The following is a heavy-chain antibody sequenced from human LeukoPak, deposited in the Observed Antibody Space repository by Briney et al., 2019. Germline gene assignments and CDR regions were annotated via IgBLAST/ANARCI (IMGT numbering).Heavy chain of an antibody. D-gene: IGHD5-24*01. CDR2: INTNTGNP. V-gene: IGHV7-4-1*02. CDR3: ARDSGGYNYVALASDY. J-gene: IGHJ4*02. Sequence: GASVKVSCKASGYTFTSYAMNWVRQAPGQGLEWMGWINTNTGNPTYAQGFTGRFVFSLDTSVSTAYLQISSLKAEDTAVYYCARDSGGYNYVALASDYWGQGTLVTVSS. CDR1: GYTFTSYA.